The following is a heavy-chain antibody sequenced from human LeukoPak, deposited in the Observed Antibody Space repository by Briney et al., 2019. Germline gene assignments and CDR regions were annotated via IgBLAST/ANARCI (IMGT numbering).Heavy chain of an antibody. CDR2: IKQDGTEK. D-gene: IGHD3-22*01. V-gene: IGHV3-7*01. CDR1: GFSFSSYW. Sequence: PGGSLRLSCAASGFSFSSYWMTWVRQAPGKGLEWVANIKQDGTEKYSVDSVKGRFTISRDNAKNSLYLQMNSVRAEDTAVYYCAKDLSRITMIVRGSGYWGQGTLVTVSS. J-gene: IGHJ4*02. CDR3: AKDLSRITMIVRGSGY.